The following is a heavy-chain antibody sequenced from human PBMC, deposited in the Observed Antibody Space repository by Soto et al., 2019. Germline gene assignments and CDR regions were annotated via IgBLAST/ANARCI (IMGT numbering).Heavy chain of an antibody. V-gene: IGHV1-18*01. J-gene: IGHJ6*02. CDR2: ISGYNGDT. D-gene: IGHD2-8*01. CDR1: GYTFTRYG. Sequence: QGQLVQSGAEVKKPGASVKVSCKASGYTFTRYGISWVRQAPGQGLEWMGWISGYNGDTNYAQKLQGRVTMTIDTSASTAYMVLRSLTSYDTDVYYCATHGHLPYYYTGMDVWGPGTTVTVSS. CDR3: ATHGHLPYYYTGMDV.